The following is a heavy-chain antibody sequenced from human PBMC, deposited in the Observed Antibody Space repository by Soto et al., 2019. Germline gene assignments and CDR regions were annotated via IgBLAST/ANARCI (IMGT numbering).Heavy chain of an antibody. CDR2: ISAYTGNT. J-gene: IGHJ4*02. Sequence: QVQLVQSGAEVNKPGASVKVSCQASGYTFSGQGISWARHAPGQGREWMGWISAYTGNTHYAQNFQGRFTMTTDTSTSTAYMELRSLRSDDTALYYCARGTVEKLYGYYFDYWGQGTLVTVSS. V-gene: IGHV1-18*01. D-gene: IGHD3-16*02. CDR3: ARGTVEKLYGYYFDY. CDR1: GYTFSGQG.